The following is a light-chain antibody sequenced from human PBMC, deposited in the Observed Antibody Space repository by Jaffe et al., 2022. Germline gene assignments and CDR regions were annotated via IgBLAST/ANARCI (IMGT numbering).Light chain of an antibody. CDR1: NIGSKS. Sequence: SYVLTQPPSVSVAPGQTARITCGGNNIGSKSVHWYQQKPGQAPVLVVYDDSDRPSGIPERFSGSNSGNTATLTISRVEAGDEADYYCQVWDSSSDLAVFGGGTQLTVL. CDR2: DDS. CDR3: QVWDSSSDLAV. J-gene: IGLJ7*01. V-gene: IGLV3-21*02.